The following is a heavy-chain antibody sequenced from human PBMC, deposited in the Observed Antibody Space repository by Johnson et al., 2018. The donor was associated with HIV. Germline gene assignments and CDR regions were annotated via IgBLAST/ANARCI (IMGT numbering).Heavy chain of an antibody. CDR2: ISFAATNK. V-gene: IGHV3-30*18. J-gene: IGHJ3*02. D-gene: IGHD3-10*01. CDR1: QFTFSSYG. CDR3: AKCGDADAFDI. Sequence: QVQLVESGGGVVQPGRSLRLSCAASQFTFSSYGMHWVRQAPGKGLEWVAAISFAATNKYYADSVKGRFTISRDNSKNTLYLQMNSLRAEDTAVYYCAKCGDADAFDIWGQGTMVTVSS.